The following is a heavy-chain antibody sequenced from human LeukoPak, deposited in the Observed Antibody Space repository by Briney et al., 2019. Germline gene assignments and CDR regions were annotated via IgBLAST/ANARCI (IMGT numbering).Heavy chain of an antibody. D-gene: IGHD3-3*01. CDR1: GFTFGSHA. CDR3: ARDKVGHDFWSGYSDF. V-gene: IGHV3-21*06. CDR2: ISCNRLYM. Sequence: PGGSLRLSCVASGFTFGSHAMNWVRQAPGKGLEWVSSISCNRLYMYYADSLKGRFTISRDNAKNSLYLQMDSLRAEDTAVYYCARDKVGHDFWSGYSDFWGQGTLVTVSS. J-gene: IGHJ4*02.